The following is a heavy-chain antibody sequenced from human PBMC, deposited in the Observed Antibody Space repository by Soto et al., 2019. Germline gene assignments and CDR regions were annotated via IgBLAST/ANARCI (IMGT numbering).Heavy chain of an antibody. CDR2: ISAYNGNT. Sequence: RASVKVSCKASGYTFTSYGISWVRQAPGQGLEWMGWISAYNGNTNYAQKLQGRVTMTTDTSTSTAYMELRSLRSDDTAVYYCARDYYDSSGYRKVDYWGQGTLVTVSS. V-gene: IGHV1-18*01. D-gene: IGHD3-22*01. J-gene: IGHJ4*02. CDR1: GYTFTSYG. CDR3: ARDYYDSSGYRKVDY.